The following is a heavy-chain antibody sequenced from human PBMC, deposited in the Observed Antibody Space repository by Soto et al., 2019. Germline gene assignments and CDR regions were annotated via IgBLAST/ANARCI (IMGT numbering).Heavy chain of an antibody. V-gene: IGHV4-59*01. D-gene: IGHD5-18*01. CDR3: ARGNTAIFS. CDR2: IYYSGST. J-gene: IGHJ4*02. Sequence: SETLSLTCTVSGGSISGYHWSWIRQPPGKGLEWIGYIYYSGSTNYNPSLKSRVTISVDTSKNQFSLKLGSVTAADTAVYYCARGNTAIFSWGQGTLVTVSS. CDR1: GGSISGYH.